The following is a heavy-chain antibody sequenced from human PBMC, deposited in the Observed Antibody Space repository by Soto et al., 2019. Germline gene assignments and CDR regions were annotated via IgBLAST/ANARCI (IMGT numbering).Heavy chain of an antibody. V-gene: IGHV3-15*01. Sequence: GGSLRLSCATSGFTFNNAWMTWVRQAPGKGLERVGRIKSKTDGGTTDYASLVKDRFTISRDDSKNTLYLQTNSLKTDDTAVYYCTTDLPWSYGALGYWVKAALVTVSS. CDR3: TTDLPWSYGALGY. CDR2: IKSKTDGGTT. D-gene: IGHD1-26*01. J-gene: IGHJ4*02. CDR1: GFTFNNAW.